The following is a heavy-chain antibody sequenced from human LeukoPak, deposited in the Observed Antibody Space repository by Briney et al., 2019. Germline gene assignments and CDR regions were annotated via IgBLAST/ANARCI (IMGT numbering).Heavy chain of an antibody. J-gene: IGHJ4*02. CDR3: ARVWPAYCGGDCYGDVDY. Sequence: GASVKVSCTASGYTFTIYDINWVRQAPGQGLEWMGWMNPNSGNTGYAQKFQGRVTMTRNTSISTAYMELSSLRSDDTAVYYCARVWPAYCGGDCYGDVDYWGQGTLVTVSS. V-gene: IGHV1-8*01. CDR2: MNPNSGNT. CDR1: GYTFTIYD. D-gene: IGHD2-21*02.